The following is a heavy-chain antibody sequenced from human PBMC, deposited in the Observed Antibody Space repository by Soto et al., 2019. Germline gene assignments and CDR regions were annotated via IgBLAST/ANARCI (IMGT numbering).Heavy chain of an antibody. J-gene: IGHJ5*02. CDR2: ISSNSAYI. Sequence: GGSLRLSCAASGFTFRSFTMNWVRQAPGKGLEWVSTISSNSAYIHYTDALRGRFTISRDNAKNSLHLQMNSLRAEDTAVYYCTRDASRDSSARGWFDPWGPGTLVTVSS. D-gene: IGHD6-13*01. V-gene: IGHV3-21*01. CDR3: TRDASRDSSARGWFDP. CDR1: GFTFRSFT.